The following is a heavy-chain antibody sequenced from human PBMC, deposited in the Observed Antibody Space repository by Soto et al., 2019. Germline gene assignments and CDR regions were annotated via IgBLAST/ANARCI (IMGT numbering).Heavy chain of an antibody. V-gene: IGHV1-18*01. CDR1: GYGFTTYG. Sequence: QVHLVQSGAEVKKPGASVKVSCKGSGYGFTTYGITWVRQAPGQGLEWMAWISAHNGNTNYAQELPGRVTVTRETSTSTAYMELMSRRSDDTAVYDCARGRYGDYWGRGALVTVSS. CDR2: ISAHNGNT. D-gene: IGHD1-1*01. J-gene: IGHJ4*01. CDR3: ARGRYGDY.